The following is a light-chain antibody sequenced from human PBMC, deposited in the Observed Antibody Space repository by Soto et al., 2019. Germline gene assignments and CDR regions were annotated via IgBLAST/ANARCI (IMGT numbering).Light chain of an antibody. CDR3: QVWDSSSDPVV. V-gene: IGLV3-21*04. CDR2: YDS. Sequence: SYELTQPPSVSVAPGKTARITCGGNNIGSKSVHWYQQTPGQAPVLVIYYDSDRPSGIPERFSGSNSGNTATLTISRVEAGDEADYYCQVWDSSSDPVVFGGGTKLTVL. J-gene: IGLJ2*01. CDR1: NIGSKS.